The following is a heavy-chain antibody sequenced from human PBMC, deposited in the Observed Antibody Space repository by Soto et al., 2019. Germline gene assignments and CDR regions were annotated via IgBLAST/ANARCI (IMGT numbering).Heavy chain of an antibody. Sequence: SGGSLRLSCAASGFTFSSYSMNWVRQAPGKGLEWVSSISSSSSYIYYADSVKGRFTISRDNAKNSLYLQMNSLRAEDTAVYYCARVGCSGGSCYVFLNYYYYGMDVWGQGTTVTVSS. J-gene: IGHJ6*02. CDR1: GFTFSSYS. CDR3: ARVGCSGGSCYVFLNYYYYGMDV. D-gene: IGHD2-15*01. CDR2: ISSSSSYI. V-gene: IGHV3-21*01.